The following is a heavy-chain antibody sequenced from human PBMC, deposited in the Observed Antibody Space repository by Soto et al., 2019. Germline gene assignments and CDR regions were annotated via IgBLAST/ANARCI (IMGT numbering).Heavy chain of an antibody. J-gene: IGHJ4*01. D-gene: IGHD5-12*01. Sequence: SETLSLTCTVSGGFLSNGDYHWSWIRQPPGKGLEWIGYTYPSGSTYYNASLRSRVTISIDASKNQFSLKLNSVTAADTAVYYCAREGGYDSPHCCWGHGTLLTVSS. CDR3: AREGGYDSPHCC. CDR1: GGFLSNGDYH. V-gene: IGHV4-30-4*01. CDR2: TYPSGST.